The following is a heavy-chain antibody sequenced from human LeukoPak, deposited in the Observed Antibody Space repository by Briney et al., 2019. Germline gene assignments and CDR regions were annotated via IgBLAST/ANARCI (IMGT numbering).Heavy chain of an antibody. V-gene: IGHV4-34*01. CDR1: GGWFSPCY. J-gene: IGHJ4*02. CDR2: INHSRST. D-gene: IGHD2-21*02. Sequence: SEALSLTCAVYGGWFSPCYWRWMGQPPRRGGDGVGGINHSRSTNYTPSLKSRVTISVDTSKTQFSLRLSSVTAADTAVYYCARGGFYCGGDCYVDYWGQGTLVTVSS. CDR3: ARGGFYCGGDCYVDY.